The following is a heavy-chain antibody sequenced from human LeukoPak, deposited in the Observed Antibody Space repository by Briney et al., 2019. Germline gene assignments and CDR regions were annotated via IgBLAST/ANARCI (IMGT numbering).Heavy chain of an antibody. CDR3: ARGPGPNFFDY. V-gene: IGHV6-1*01. CDR1: GDSVSNDSVA. J-gene: IGHJ4*02. Sequence: SQTLSLTFDISGDSVSNDSVAWMWIRQSPSRGLEWLGRTYYRSKWYNDYAVSVKSRITINPDTSKNQFSLQLNSVTPEDTAVYYCARGPGPNFFDYWGQGTLVTVSS. D-gene: IGHD3-10*01. CDR2: TYYRSKWYN.